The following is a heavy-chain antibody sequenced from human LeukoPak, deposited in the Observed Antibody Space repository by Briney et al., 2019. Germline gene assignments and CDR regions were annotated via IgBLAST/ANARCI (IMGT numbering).Heavy chain of an antibody. CDR2: IYTSGST. CDR1: GGTISSYY. J-gene: IGHJ5*02. V-gene: IGHV4-4*07. D-gene: IGHD1/OR15-1a*01. CDR3: ARERTSGGLNWLDH. Sequence: SETLSLTCTVSGGTISSYYWSWIRQPAGKGLEWIGRIYTSGSTNYNPSLKSRVTMSVDTSKNQFSLRLSSVNATDTDVYFCARERTSGGLNWLDHWGQGTLVTVSS.